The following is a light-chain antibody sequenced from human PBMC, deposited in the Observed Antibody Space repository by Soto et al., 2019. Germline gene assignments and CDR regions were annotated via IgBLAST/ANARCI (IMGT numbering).Light chain of an antibody. CDR2: DVT. Sequence: QAVLAQPPSASGSPGQSVTISCTGTSSDVGANNYVSWYQHHPGKAPKLIIYDVTERPSGVPDRFSGSKSGNTASLTVSGLQSEDEADYYCGSYAGSNSWVFGGGTKLTVL. J-gene: IGLJ3*02. CDR1: SSDVGANNY. CDR3: GSYAGSNSWV. V-gene: IGLV2-8*01.